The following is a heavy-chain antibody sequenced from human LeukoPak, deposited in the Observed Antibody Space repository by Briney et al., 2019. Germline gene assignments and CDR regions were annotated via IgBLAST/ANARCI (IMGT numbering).Heavy chain of an antibody. CDR1: GGSISSYY. CDR3: ARGRQVGIGWLVEYYYYYMDV. D-gene: IGHD6-19*01. V-gene: IGHV4-59*01. CDR2: IYYSGST. Sequence: KPSETLSLTCTVSGGSISSYYWSWIRQPPGKGLEWIGYIYYSGSTNYNPSLKSRVTISVDTSKNQFSLKLSSVTAADTAVYYCARGRQVGIGWLVEYYYYYMDVWGKGTTVTVSS. J-gene: IGHJ6*03.